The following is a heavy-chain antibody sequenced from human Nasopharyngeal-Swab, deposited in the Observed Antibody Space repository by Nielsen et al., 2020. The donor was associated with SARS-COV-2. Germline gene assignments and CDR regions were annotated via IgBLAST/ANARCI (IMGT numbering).Heavy chain of an antibody. V-gene: IGHV4-39*02. D-gene: IGHD6-6*01. CDR1: GGSISSSSYY. Sequence: GSLRLSCTVSGGSISSSSYYWGWIRQPPGKGLEWIGSIYYSGSTYYNPSLKSRVTISVDTSKNQFSLKLSSVTAADTAVYYCAREMMYSSSSESGWFDPWGQGTLVTVSS. CDR3: AREMMYSSSSESGWFDP. CDR2: IYYSGST. J-gene: IGHJ5*02.